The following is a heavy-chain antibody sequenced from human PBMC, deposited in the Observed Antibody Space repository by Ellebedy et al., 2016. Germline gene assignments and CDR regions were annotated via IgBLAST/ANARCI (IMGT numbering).Heavy chain of an antibody. CDR3: ATTAGLEWLLSGLGGAFDI. V-gene: IGHV1-24*01. D-gene: IGHD3-3*01. CDR2: FDPEDGET. Sequence: ASVKVSCXASGYTFTGYYMHWVRQAPGKGLEWMGGFDPEDGETIYAQKFQGRVTMTEDTSTDTAYMELSSLRSEDTAVYYCATTAGLEWLLSGLGGAFDIWGQGTMVTVSS. J-gene: IGHJ3*02. CDR1: GYTFTGYY.